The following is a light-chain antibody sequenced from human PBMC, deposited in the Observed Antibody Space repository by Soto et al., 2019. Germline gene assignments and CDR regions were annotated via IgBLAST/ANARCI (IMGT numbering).Light chain of an antibody. CDR3: QQYGGSPMYT. Sequence: EIVLTQSPGTLSLSPGERATLSCRASQSISSSYLAWYQQKPGQAPRLLIYGASSRATGIPDKFSGSGSGTDFTLTISRLEPDDFAVYYCQQYGGSPMYTFGQGTKLEIK. V-gene: IGKV3-20*01. CDR1: QSISSSY. CDR2: GAS. J-gene: IGKJ2*01.